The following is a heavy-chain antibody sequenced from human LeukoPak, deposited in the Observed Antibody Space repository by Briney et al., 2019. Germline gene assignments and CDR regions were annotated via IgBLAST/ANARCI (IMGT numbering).Heavy chain of an antibody. Sequence: GGSLRLSCAASGFTFSTYAMHWVRQAPGKGLERVAIISYDGGSTSYADSVKGRFTISRGNSKNTLYLQMSSLRTEDTAVYYCAKIEGSSSYYFDYWGQGTLVTVSS. CDR3: AKIEGSSSYYFDY. CDR2: ISYDGGST. D-gene: IGHD6-6*01. CDR1: GFTFSTYA. V-gene: IGHV3-30*18. J-gene: IGHJ4*02.